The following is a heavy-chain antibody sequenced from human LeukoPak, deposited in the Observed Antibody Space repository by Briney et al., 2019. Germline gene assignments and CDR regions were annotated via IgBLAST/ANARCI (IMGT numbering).Heavy chain of an antibody. CDR3: ARAFDYGALIDY. Sequence: GGSLRLSCAAPGFTFSSYWMSWVRQAPGKGLEWVANIKQDGSEKYYVDSVKGRFTISRDNAKNSLYLQMNSLRAEDTAVYYCARAFDYGALIDYWGQGTLVTVSS. CDR2: IKQDGSEK. CDR1: GFTFSSYW. V-gene: IGHV3-7*01. J-gene: IGHJ4*02. D-gene: IGHD4-17*01.